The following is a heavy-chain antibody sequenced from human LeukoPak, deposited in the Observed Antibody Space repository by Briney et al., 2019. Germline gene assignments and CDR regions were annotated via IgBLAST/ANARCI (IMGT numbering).Heavy chain of an antibody. CDR2: ISWDGGST. CDR1: GFTFDDYT. Sequence: PGGSLRLSCAASGFTFDDYTMHWVRQAPGKGLEWVSLISWDGGSTYYADSVKGRFTISRDNSKNSLYLQMNSLRTEDTALYYCARDMRGSSRNDAFDIWGQGTMVTVSS. V-gene: IGHV3-43*01. J-gene: IGHJ3*02. CDR3: ARDMRGSSRNDAFDI. D-gene: IGHD1-26*01.